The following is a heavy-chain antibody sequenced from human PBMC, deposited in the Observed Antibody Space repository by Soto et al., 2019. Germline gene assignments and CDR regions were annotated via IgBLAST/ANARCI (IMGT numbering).Heavy chain of an antibody. CDR2: IYYSGST. CDR3: ARLRKYDFWSGYTFDY. CDR1: GGSISSSSYY. Sequence: SETLSLTCTVSGGSISSSSYYWGWIRQPPGKGLEWIGSIYYSGSTYYNPSLKSRVTISVDTSKNQFSLKLSSVTAADTAVYYCARLRKYDFWSGYTFDYWGQGTLVTVSS. V-gene: IGHV4-39*01. D-gene: IGHD3-3*01. J-gene: IGHJ4*02.